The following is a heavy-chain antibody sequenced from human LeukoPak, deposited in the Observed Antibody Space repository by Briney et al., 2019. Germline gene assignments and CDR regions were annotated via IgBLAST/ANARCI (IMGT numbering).Heavy chain of an antibody. Sequence: PSETLSLTCSVSGGSISSSNSHWGWIRQPPGKGLEWVGSIDNRGNTYYNPSRKSRVTISVDTSKNQFSLKLSSVTAADTAVYYCARHGTLYGSSSKFDNWGQGTLVTVSS. J-gene: IGHJ4*02. CDR1: GGSISSSNSH. V-gene: IGHV4-39*01. CDR3: ARHGTLYGSSSKFDN. CDR2: IDNRGNT. D-gene: IGHD6-6*01.